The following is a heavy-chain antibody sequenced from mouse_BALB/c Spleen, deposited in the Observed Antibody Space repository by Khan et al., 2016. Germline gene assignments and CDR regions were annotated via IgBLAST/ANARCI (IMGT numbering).Heavy chain of an antibody. J-gene: IGHJ4*01. CDR3: ARGGSSYEGAMDF. D-gene: IGHD1-1*01. Sequence: VQLQQPGPGLVKPSQSLSLTCTVTGYSITSDYAWNWIRQFPENKLEWMGYISFSGSTSYNPSLKSRISITRDTSKNQLFLQLNSVTTEDTATYYCARGGSSYEGAMDFWGQGTSVTVSS. CDR2: ISFSGST. V-gene: IGHV3-2*02. CDR1: GYSITSDYA.